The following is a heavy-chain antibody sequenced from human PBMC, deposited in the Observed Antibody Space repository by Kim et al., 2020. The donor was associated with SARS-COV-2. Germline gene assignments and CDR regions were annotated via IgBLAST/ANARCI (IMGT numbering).Heavy chain of an antibody. CDR2: QDGSEK. CDR3: ARDPDP. J-gene: IGHJ5*02. V-gene: IGHV3-7*01. Sequence: QDGSEKYYVDSVKGRFTISRDNAKTSLYLQMNSLRAEDTAVYYCARDPDPWGQGTLVTVSS.